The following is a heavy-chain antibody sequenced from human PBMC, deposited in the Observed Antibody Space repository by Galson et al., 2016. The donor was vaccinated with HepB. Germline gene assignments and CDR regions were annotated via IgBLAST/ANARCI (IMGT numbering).Heavy chain of an antibody. D-gene: IGHD6-19*01. Sequence: SLRLSCAASGFTFSSYSMNWVRQAPGKGLEWVSYISSSSTIYYADSVRGRFTISSDNAKNSLYLQMNSLRDEDTAVYYCARAGHSSGWYPFNFWWFDPWGQGTLVTVSS. J-gene: IGHJ5*02. CDR1: GFTFSSYS. CDR3: ARAGHSSGWYPFNFWWFDP. V-gene: IGHV3-48*02. CDR2: ISSSSTI.